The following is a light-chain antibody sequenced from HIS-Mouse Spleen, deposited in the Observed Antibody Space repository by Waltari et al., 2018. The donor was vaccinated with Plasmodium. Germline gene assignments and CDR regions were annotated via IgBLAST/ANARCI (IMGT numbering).Light chain of an antibody. Sequence: QSALTQPASVSGSPGQSITISCTGTSSDVGGYNSVSWYQQHPGKAPKFMSYNVRTRPSRVANRCAGSKTGNTASLTISGLQAEDEADYYCSSYTSSSTLLYVFGTGTKVTVL. J-gene: IGLJ1*01. V-gene: IGLV2-14*03. CDR2: NVR. CDR3: SSYTSSSTLLYV. CDR1: SSDVGGYNS.